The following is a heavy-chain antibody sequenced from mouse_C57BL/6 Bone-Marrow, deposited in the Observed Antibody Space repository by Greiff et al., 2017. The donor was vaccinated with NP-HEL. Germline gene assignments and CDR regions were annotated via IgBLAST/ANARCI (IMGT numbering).Heavy chain of an antibody. CDR3: ARQTQAYFDV. CDR2: ISNGGGST. V-gene: IGHV5-12*01. J-gene: IGHJ1*03. Sequence: EVKLVESGGGLVQPGGSLKLSCAASGFTFSDYYMYWVRQTPEKRLEWVAYISNGGGSTYYPDTVKGRFTISRDNAKNTLYLQMSRLKSEDTAMYYCARQTQAYFDVWGTGTTVTVSS. CDR1: GFTFSDYY. D-gene: IGHD3-2*02.